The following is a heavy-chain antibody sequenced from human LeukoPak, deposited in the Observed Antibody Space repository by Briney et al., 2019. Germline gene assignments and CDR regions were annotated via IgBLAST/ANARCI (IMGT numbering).Heavy chain of an antibody. CDR2: IIPILGIA. CDR1: GGTFSSYA. V-gene: IGHV1-69*04. D-gene: IGHD2-15*01. J-gene: IGHJ5*02. CDR3: ARDREFQLGYCSGGSCYTSRWFDP. Sequence: SVKVSCKASGGTFSSYAISWVRQAPGQGLECMGRIIPILGIANYAQKFQGRVTITADKSTSTAYMELSSLRSEDTAVYYCARDREFQLGYCSGGSCYTSRWFDPWGQGTLVTVSS.